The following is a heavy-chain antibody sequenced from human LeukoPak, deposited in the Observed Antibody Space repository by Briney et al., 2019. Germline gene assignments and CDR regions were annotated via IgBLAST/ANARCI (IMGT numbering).Heavy chain of an antibody. CDR3: ASGSGWSGTYYYYYYGMDV. CDR2: INPSGGST. Sequence: ASVKVSCKASGYTFTSYYMHWVRQAPGQGLEWMGLINPSGGSTSYAQKFQGRVTMARDTSTSTVYMELSSLRSEDTAVYYCASGSGWSGTYYYYYYGMDVWGQGTTVTVSS. CDR1: GYTFTSYY. V-gene: IGHV1-46*01. J-gene: IGHJ6*02. D-gene: IGHD6-19*01.